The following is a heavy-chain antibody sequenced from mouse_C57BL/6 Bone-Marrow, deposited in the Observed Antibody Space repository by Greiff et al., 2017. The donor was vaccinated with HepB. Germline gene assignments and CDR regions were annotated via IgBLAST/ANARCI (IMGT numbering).Heavy chain of an antibody. CDR3: ASNSNYVYFDV. CDR1: GFSLTSYG. CDR2: IWSGGST. V-gene: IGHV2-2*01. J-gene: IGHJ1*03. Sequence: VKLQESGPGLVQPSQSLSITCTVSGFSLTSYGVHWVRQSPGKGLEWLGVIWSGGSTDYNAAFISRLSISKDNSKSQVFFKMNSLQADDTAIYYCASNSNYVYFDVWGTGTTVTVSS. D-gene: IGHD2-5*01.